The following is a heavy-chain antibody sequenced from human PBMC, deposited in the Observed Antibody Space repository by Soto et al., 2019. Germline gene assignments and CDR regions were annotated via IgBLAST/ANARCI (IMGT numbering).Heavy chain of an antibody. CDR3: AGAPPLFVEWGVNHHDYYGMDV. CDR1: GYTFTSYG. D-gene: IGHD3-3*01. J-gene: IGHJ6*02. Sequence: ASVKVSWKASGYTFTSYGISWVRQAPGQGLDWMGWISAYNGNTNYAQKLQGRVTMTTDTSTSTAYMELRSLRSDDTAVDYCAGAPPLFVEWGVNHHDYYGMDVWGQGTTVTVSS. V-gene: IGHV1-18*04. CDR2: ISAYNGNT.